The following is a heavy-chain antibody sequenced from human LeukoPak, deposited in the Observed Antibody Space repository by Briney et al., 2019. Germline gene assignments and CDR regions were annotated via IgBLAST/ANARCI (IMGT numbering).Heavy chain of an antibody. J-gene: IGHJ6*02. CDR1: GYTFTSYY. D-gene: IGHD6-19*01. V-gene: IGHV1-46*01. CDR3: AREKVHSSGWYKSYYYYYGMDV. Sequence: ASVKVSCKASGYTFTSYYMHWMRQAPGQGLEWMGIINPSGGSTSYAQKFQGRVTMTRDTSTSTVYMELSSLRSEDTAVYYCAREKVHSSGWYKSYYYYYGMDVWGQGTTVTVSS. CDR2: INPSGGST.